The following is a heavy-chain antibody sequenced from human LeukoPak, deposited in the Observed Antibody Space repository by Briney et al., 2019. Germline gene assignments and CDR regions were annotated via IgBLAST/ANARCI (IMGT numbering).Heavy chain of an antibody. D-gene: IGHD2-15*01. CDR2: ISGSGGSI. CDR3: AKTRGGPTSPDDY. V-gene: IGHV3-23*01. J-gene: IGHJ4*02. Sequence: GGSLRLSCTASGFTFSSYAMSWVRQAPEKGLEWVSTISGSGGSIWYADSVNGRFTISRDNSNNTLYLQMTSLRAEDTAVYYCAKTRGGPTSPDDYWGQGTLVTASS. CDR1: GFTFSSYA.